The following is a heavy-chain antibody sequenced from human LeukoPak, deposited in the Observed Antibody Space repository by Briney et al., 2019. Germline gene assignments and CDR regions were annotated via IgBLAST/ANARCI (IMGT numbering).Heavy chain of an antibody. J-gene: IGHJ6*02. CDR1: GSTFSSYA. CDR3: ARDDYYGMDV. V-gene: IGHV1-69*04. Sequence: SVTVSCKASGSTFSSYAISWVRQAPGQGLEWMGRIIPILGIANYAQKFQGRVTITADKSTSTAYMELSSLRSEDTAVYYCARDDYYGMDVWGQGTTVTASS. CDR2: IIPILGIA.